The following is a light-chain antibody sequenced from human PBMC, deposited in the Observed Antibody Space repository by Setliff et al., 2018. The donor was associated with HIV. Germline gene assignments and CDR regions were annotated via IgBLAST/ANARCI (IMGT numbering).Light chain of an antibody. V-gene: IGLV2-14*03. CDR2: DDS. Sequence: QSVLTQPASVSGSPGQSITISCTGTSSDVGGYNYVSWYQQHPGKAPKLMIYDDSNRPSGVSNRFSGSKSGNTASLTISGLQAEDEADYYCSSYTSSSTVVFGGGTKVTV. J-gene: IGLJ2*01. CDR1: SSDVGGYNY. CDR3: SSYTSSSTVV.